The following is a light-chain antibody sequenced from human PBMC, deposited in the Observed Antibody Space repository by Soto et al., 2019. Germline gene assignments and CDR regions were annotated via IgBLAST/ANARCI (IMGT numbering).Light chain of an antibody. V-gene: IGLV2-14*03. CDR1: SSDVGGYNY. CDR2: DVS. Sequence: QSVLTQPASVSGSPGQSITISCTGTSSDVGGYNYVSWYQQHPGKAPKLMIYDVSDRPSGVSNRFSASKSGNTASLTISGLQAEDEADYYCCSYTSSSTPWVFGTRTKVNVL. J-gene: IGLJ1*01. CDR3: CSYTSSSTPWV.